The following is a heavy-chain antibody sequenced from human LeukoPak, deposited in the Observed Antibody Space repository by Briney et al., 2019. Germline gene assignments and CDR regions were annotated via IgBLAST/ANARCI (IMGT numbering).Heavy chain of an antibody. CDR3: ARGEGIGARRHDVFDI. J-gene: IGHJ3*02. CDR2: INPSDGST. CDR1: GYTFTSYY. Sequence: ASVKVSCKASGYTFTSYYMHWVRQAPGQGLEWMGIINPSDGSTSYAQKFQGRVTMTRDTSTSTVHMELSSLRSEDTAVYYCARGEGIGARRHDVFDIWGQGTMATVSS. V-gene: IGHV1-46*01. D-gene: IGHD6-6*01.